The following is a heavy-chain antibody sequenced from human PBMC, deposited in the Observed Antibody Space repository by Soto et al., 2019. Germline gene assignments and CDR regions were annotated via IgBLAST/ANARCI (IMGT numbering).Heavy chain of an antibody. CDR2: IYYSGST. Sequence: SETLSLTCTVSGGSISSSSYYWGWIRQPPGKGLEWIGSIYYSGSTYHNPSLKSRVTISVDTSKNQFSLKLSSVTAADTAVYYCARQVAGTANAFDIWGQGTMVTVSS. CDR3: ARQVAGTANAFDI. V-gene: IGHV4-39*01. CDR1: GGSISSSSYY. J-gene: IGHJ3*02. D-gene: IGHD2-15*01.